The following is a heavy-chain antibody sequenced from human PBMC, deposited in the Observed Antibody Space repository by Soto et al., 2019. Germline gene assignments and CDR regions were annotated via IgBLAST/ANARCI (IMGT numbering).Heavy chain of an antibody. Sequence: EVQLLESVGGLVQPGGSLRLSGAASGFTFSSYAMSWVRQAPGKGLEWVSAISGSGGSTYYADSVKGRFTISRDNSKNTLYLQMNSLRAEDTAVYYCAKDGAFDYGAFWGKGTTVTLSS. J-gene: IGHJ6*04. V-gene: IGHV3-23*01. CDR2: ISGSGGST. CDR1: GFTFSSYA. D-gene: IGHD4-17*01. CDR3: AKDGAFDYGAF.